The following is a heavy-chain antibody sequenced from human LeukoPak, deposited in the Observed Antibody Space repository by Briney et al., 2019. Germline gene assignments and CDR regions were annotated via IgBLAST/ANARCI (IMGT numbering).Heavy chain of an antibody. D-gene: IGHD1-1*01. Sequence: SQTLSLTCTVSGGSISSGDYYWSWIRQPPGKGLEWIGYIYYSGSTYYNPSLRSRVTISVDTSKNQFSLKLSSVTAADTAVYYCARTATVNWNDVDFDYWGQGTLVTVSS. V-gene: IGHV4-30-4*01. CDR1: GGSISSGDYY. J-gene: IGHJ4*02. CDR3: ARTATVNWNDVDFDY. CDR2: IYYSGST.